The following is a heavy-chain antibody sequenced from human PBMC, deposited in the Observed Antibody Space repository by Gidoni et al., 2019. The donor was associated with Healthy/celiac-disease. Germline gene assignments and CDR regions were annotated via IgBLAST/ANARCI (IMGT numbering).Heavy chain of an antibody. D-gene: IGHD2-2*01. V-gene: IGHV4-39*01. Sequence: QLQLQESGPGLVKPSETLSLTCTVSGGSISSSSYYWCWFRQPPGKGREWIGSIYYSGSTYYNPSLKSRVTISVDTSKNQFSLKLSSVTAEDTAVYYCARRIVKRCSSTSCYGPPGAFDIWGQGTMVTVSS. CDR2: IYYSGST. CDR1: GGSISSSSYY. CDR3: ARRIVKRCSSTSCYGPPGAFDI. J-gene: IGHJ3*02.